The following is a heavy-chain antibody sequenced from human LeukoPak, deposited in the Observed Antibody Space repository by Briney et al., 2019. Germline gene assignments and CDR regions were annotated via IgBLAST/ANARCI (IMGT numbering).Heavy chain of an antibody. CDR1: GLTFSNYA. CDR3: AEDPVDYGGDDADF. V-gene: IGHV3-23*01. Sequence: PGGSLRLSCAASGLTFSNYAMSWVRQAPGKGLEWVSIISGSDGHIYYADSVKGRFTISRDNSKNTLYLQMNSLRAEDTAVYYCAEDPVDYGGDDADFWGQGTLVTVSS. D-gene: IGHD4-23*01. J-gene: IGHJ4*02. CDR2: ISGSDGHI.